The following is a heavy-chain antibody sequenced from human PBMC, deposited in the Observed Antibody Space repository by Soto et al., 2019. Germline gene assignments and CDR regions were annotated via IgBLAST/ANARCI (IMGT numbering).Heavy chain of an antibody. J-gene: IGHJ4*02. D-gene: IGHD1-26*01. Sequence: QAQLVESGGGVVQPGRSLRLSCAASGFTFSSYGMHWVRQAPGKGLEWVAVISYDGSNKYYADSVKGRFTISRDNSKNTLYLQMNSLRAEDTAVYYCAKDASVVGANHFDYWGQGTLVTVSS. V-gene: IGHV3-30*18. CDR1: GFTFSSYG. CDR2: ISYDGSNK. CDR3: AKDASVVGANHFDY.